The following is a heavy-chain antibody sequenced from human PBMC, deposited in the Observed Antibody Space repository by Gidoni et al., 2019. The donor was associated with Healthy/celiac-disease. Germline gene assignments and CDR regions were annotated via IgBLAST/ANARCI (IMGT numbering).Heavy chain of an antibody. D-gene: IGHD3-22*01. CDR3: ARSIRFSSGYYAPLDVWYFDL. CDR2: INHSGST. J-gene: IGHJ2*01. Sequence: QVQLQQWGAGLLKPSETLSLTCAVYGGSFRGYYCSWIRQPPGTGLEWIGEINHSGSTNYNPSLKSRVTISVDTSKNQFSLKLSSVTAADTAVYYCARSIRFSSGYYAPLDVWYFDLWGRGTLVTVSS. CDR1: GGSFRGYY. V-gene: IGHV4-34*01.